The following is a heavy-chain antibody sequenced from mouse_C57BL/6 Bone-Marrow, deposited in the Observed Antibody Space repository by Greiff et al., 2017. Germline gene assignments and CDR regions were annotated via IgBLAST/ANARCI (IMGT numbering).Heavy chain of an antibody. V-gene: IGHV1-54*01. Sequence: QVQLQQSGAELVRPGTSVKVSCKASGYAFTNYLIEWVKQRPGQGLEWIGVINPGSGGTNYNEKFKGKATLTADKSSSTAYMQLSSLTSEDSAVYVCASRGNYFDYWGQGTTLTVSS. CDR2: INPGSGGT. CDR3: ASRGNYFDY. J-gene: IGHJ2*01. CDR1: GYAFTNYL.